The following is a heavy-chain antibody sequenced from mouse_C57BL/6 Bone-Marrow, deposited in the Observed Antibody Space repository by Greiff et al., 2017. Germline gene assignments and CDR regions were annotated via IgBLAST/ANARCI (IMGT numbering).Heavy chain of an antibody. Sequence: VQLQQPGAELVKPGASVKMSCKASGYTFTSYWITWVKPRPGPGLEWIGDIYPGSGSTNYNEKFKSKATLTVDTSSSTAYMQLSSLTSEDSAVYYCARDTTVNFDYWGQGTTLTVSS. CDR3: ARDTTVNFDY. J-gene: IGHJ2*01. V-gene: IGHV1-55*01. CDR2: IYPGSGST. D-gene: IGHD1-1*01. CDR1: GYTFTSYW.